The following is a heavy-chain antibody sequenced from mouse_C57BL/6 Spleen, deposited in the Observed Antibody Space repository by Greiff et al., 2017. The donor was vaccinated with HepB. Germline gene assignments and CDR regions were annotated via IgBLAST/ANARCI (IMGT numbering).Heavy chain of an antibody. CDR2: ISYDGSN. CDR1: GYSITSGYY. V-gene: IGHV3-6*01. J-gene: IGHJ4*01. CDR3: ARVDDYDEGYYAMDY. D-gene: IGHD2-4*01. Sequence: EVKLVESGPGLVKPSQSLSLTCSVTGYSITSGYYWNWIRQFPGNKLEWMGYISYDGSNNYNPSLKNRISITRDTSKNQFFLKLNSVTTEDTATYYCARVDDYDEGYYAMDYWGQGTSVTVSS.